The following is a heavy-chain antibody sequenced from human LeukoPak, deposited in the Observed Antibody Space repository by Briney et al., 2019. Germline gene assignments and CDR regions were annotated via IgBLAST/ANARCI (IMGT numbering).Heavy chain of an antibody. Sequence: GGSLRLSCAASGFTFNTYSMVWVRQAPGKGLEWVSSITSSSGYIYYADSVKGRFTISRDNAKNSLYLQMNSLRAEDTAVYYCARDRGAYCDGDSYLGFDYWGRGTLVTVSS. CDR2: ITSSSGYI. V-gene: IGHV3-21*06. J-gene: IGHJ4*01. D-gene: IGHD2-21*02. CDR1: GFTFNTYS. CDR3: ARDRGAYCDGDSYLGFDY.